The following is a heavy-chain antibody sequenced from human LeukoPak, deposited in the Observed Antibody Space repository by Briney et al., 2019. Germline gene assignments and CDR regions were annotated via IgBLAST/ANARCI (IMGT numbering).Heavy chain of an antibody. Sequence: SVKVSCKASGGIFNSYDINWVRQAPGQGLEWMGGIIPIFGTANYAQKFQGRVTITADESTSTAYMELSSLRSEDTAVYYCARYSGSYYSRYFDLWGRGTLVTVSS. D-gene: IGHD1-26*01. CDR3: ARYSGSYYSRYFDL. CDR2: IIPIFGTA. J-gene: IGHJ2*01. V-gene: IGHV1-69*13. CDR1: GGIFNSYD.